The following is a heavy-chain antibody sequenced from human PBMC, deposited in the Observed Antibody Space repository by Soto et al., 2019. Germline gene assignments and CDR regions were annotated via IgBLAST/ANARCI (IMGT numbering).Heavy chain of an antibody. J-gene: IGHJ5*02. CDR3: ARADIVVVPAASPWFDP. V-gene: IGHV4-30-4*01. CDR1: GGSISSGDYY. Sequence: PSGTLSLTCTVSGGSISSGDYYWSWIRQPPGKGLEWIGYIYYSGSTYYNPSLKSRVTISVDTSKNQFSLKLSSVTAADTAVYYCARADIVVVPAASPWFDPWGQGTLVTVSS. D-gene: IGHD2-2*01. CDR2: IYYSGST.